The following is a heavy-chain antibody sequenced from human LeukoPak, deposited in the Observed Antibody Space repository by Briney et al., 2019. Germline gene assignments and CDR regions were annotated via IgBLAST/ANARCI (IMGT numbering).Heavy chain of an antibody. J-gene: IGHJ6*03. CDR3: ARESLGYCSGSTCYYFYMDF. D-gene: IGHD2-15*01. Sequence: GGSLRVSCAASGFTFSSYSMNWVRQAPGKGLEWLSYISGSSSTIYYADSVKGRFTISRDNAKNSQYLQMNSLRAEDTAVYYCARESLGYCSGSTCYYFYMDFWGKGTTVTVAS. CDR1: GFTFSSYS. V-gene: IGHV3-48*04. CDR2: ISGSSSTI.